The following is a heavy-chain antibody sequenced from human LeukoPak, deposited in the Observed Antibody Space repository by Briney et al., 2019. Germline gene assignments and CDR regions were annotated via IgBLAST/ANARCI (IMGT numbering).Heavy chain of an antibody. CDR2: INPNSGGT. V-gene: IGHV1-2*02. CDR1: GYTFTGYY. Sequence: GSVQVSCKASGYTFTGYYMHWVRQAPGQGLEWMGWINPNSGGTSYAQKFQGRVTMTRDTSISTAYMELSRLRSDDTAVYYCARGPDYGGKSVYFDYWGQGTLVTVSS. J-gene: IGHJ4*02. D-gene: IGHD4-23*01. CDR3: ARGPDYGGKSVYFDY.